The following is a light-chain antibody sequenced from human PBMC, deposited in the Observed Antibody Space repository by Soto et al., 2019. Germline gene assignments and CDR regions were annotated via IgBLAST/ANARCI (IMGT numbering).Light chain of an antibody. CDR1: QGISSW. J-gene: IGKJ4*01. CDR2: AAS. Sequence: DIQMTQSPSSVSASVGDRVTITCRASQGISSWLGWYQQKPGQAPKLLIFAASSLQSGVPPRFSGSESGTEFTLTISSLQPEDVATYYRQQASSFPLTFGGGTKVDIK. V-gene: IGKV1-12*01. CDR3: QQASSFPLT.